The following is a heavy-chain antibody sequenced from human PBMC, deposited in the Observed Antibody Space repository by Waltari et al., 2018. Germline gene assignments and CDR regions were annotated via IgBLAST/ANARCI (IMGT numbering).Heavy chain of an antibody. Sequence: DVQLVESGGGLVPPGGSLKISCAASGFTFSSYWMPLVRQAPGKGLVWVSRIKMDGSTTDYADSVKGRFTISRDNAKNRLYLHMNSLRTEDTAVYYCAKVGILTGYNYGIDVWGQGTTVTVSS. CDR1: GFTFSSYW. CDR3: AKVGILTGYNYGIDV. J-gene: IGHJ6*02. V-gene: IGHV3-74*01. D-gene: IGHD3-9*01. CDR2: IKMDGSTT.